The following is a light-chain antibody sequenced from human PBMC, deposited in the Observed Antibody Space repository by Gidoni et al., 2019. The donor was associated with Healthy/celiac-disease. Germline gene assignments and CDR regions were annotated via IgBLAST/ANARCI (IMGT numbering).Light chain of an antibody. CDR3: AAWDDSLNCPYV. CDR2: SNN. V-gene: IGLV1-44*01. CDR1: SSNIGSNT. J-gene: IGLJ1*01. Sequence: QAVMTQPPAASGTPGQRVTISCSGSSSNIGSNTVNWYQQLPGTAPQLLIYSNNQRPSGVPDRFSGSTSGTSASLAISGLQSEDEAAYYCAAWDDSLNCPYVFGTGTKVTVL.